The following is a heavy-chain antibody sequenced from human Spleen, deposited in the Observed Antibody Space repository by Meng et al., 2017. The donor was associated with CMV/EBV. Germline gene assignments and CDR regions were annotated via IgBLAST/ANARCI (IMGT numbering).Heavy chain of an antibody. J-gene: IGHJ4*02. V-gene: IGHV4-39*07. CDR2: IYYSGST. D-gene: IGHD2-2*01. CDR1: GGSISSNSYY. CDR3: ARGNSTSSLY. Sequence: SCTVSGGSISSNSYYWGWIRQPPGKGLEWIGSIYYSGSTYYNPSLKSRVTISVDTSKNQFSLRLSSVTAADTAVYYCARGNSTSSLYWGQGTLVTVSS.